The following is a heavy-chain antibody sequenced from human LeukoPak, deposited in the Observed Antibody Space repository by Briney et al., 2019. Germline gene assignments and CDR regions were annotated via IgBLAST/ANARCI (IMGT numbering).Heavy chain of an antibody. CDR1: GFTFSSYA. CDR3: ATRGSTWYAAY. D-gene: IGHD6-13*01. Sequence: GRSLRLSCAASGFTFSSYAMHWVRQAPGKGLEWVAVVSSDGSNKYYADSVKGRFTISRDNSKNTLYLQMNSLRPEDAAVYYCATRGSTWYAAYWGQATLVTVSS. J-gene: IGHJ4*02. CDR2: VSSDGSNK. V-gene: IGHV3-30-3*01.